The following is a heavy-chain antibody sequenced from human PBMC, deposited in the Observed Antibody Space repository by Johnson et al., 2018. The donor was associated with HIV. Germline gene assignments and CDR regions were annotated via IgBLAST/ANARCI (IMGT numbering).Heavy chain of an antibody. CDR2: ISYDGSNK. V-gene: IGHV3-30*03. J-gene: IGHJ3*02. CDR3: ARDGSGSSYAFDI. D-gene: IGHD1-26*01. CDR1: GFNFSTYD. Sequence: QVQLVESGGGVVQPGRSLRLSCITYGFNFSTYDMHWVRQAPGKGLEWVAVISYDGSNKYYADSVKGRFTISRDNAKNSLYLQMNSLRAEDTAVYYCARDGSGSSYAFDIWGHGTMVTVSS.